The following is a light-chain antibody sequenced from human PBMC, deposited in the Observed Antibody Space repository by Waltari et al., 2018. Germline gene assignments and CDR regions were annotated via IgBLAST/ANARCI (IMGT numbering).Light chain of an antibody. V-gene: IGKV3-20*01. CDR1: QSSSTRS. Sequence: EIVLTQSPGTLSLSPGERATLSCRASQSSSTRSLTWYQQKPGQAPRLLIYVAFLMATGIPDRFRGSGSETDFTLTITRLEPEYFAVYYCQLYCGSLLTFGGGTKVEIK. CDR3: QLYCGSLLT. CDR2: VAF. J-gene: IGKJ4*01.